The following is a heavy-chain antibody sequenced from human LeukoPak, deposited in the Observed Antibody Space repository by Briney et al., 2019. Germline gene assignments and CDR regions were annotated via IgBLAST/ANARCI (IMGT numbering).Heavy chain of an antibody. CDR3: ARPGSPAALDY. J-gene: IGHJ4*02. CDR1: GYTFTSYY. V-gene: IGHV1-46*01. CDR2: INPSGGST. D-gene: IGHD2-2*01. Sequence: ASVTVSCKASGYTFTSYYMHWVRQAPGQGLEWMGIINPSGGSTSYAQKFQGRVTMTRDTSTSTVYMELSSLRSEDTAVYYCARPGSPAALDYWGQGTLVTVSS.